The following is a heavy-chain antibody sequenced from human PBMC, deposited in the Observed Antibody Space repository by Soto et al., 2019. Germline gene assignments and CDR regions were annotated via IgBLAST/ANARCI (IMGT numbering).Heavy chain of an antibody. V-gene: IGHV4-39*01. CDR2: IYYSGST. Sequence: QLQLQESGPGLVKPSETLSLTCTVSGGSISSSSYYWGWIRQPPGKGLEWIGSIYYSGSTYYNPSLKSRVTISVDTSKNQFSLKLSSVTAADTAVYYCARRDKDGDSDDLYFQHWGQGTLVTVSS. D-gene: IGHD4-17*01. CDR3: ARRDKDGDSDDLYFQH. CDR1: GGSISSSSYY. J-gene: IGHJ1*01.